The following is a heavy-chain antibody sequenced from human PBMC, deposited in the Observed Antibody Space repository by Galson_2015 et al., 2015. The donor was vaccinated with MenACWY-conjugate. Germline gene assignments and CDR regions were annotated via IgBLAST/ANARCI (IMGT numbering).Heavy chain of an antibody. CDR2: IKQDGSEK. D-gene: IGHD1-26*01. CDR3: AREVGGRMDV. V-gene: IGHV3-7*03. J-gene: IGHJ6*02. CDR1: GFTFSTYW. Sequence: SLRLSCAASGFTFSTYWMSWVRQAPGKGLEWVANIKQDGSEKYYVDSVKGRFTISRDNAKNSLFVQMNSLRAEDTAVYYCAREVGGRMDVWGQGPPSPVPS.